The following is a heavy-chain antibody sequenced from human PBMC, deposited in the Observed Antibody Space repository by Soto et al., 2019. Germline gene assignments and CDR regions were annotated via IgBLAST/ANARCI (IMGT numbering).Heavy chain of an antibody. D-gene: IGHD5-12*01. J-gene: IGHJ4*02. CDR2: TSSSGSTI. V-gene: IGHV3-48*03. Sequence: GGSLRHSCAVSGFTFRSYEMNWGRKSPGKGLEWVSYTSSSGSTIYYADSVKGQFTISRDNAKNSLYLQMNSLRAEDTAVYYCARGAPKNHIVATITPSYWGQGTLVTVSS. CDR3: ARGAPKNHIVATITPSY. CDR1: GFTFRSYE.